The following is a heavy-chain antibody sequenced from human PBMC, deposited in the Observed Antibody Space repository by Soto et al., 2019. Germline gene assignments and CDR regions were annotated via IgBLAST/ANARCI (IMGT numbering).Heavy chain of an antibody. J-gene: IGHJ3*02. CDR1: GGTFSNHA. CDR3: AREVAADGTFREDVFDI. V-gene: IGHV1-69*12. D-gene: IGHD6-13*01. CDR2: IIPIFSTT. Sequence: QVHLVQSGAEVKKPGSSVKVSCKAPGGTFSNHAINWVRQAPGHVLEWMGRIIPIFSTTNYAQKFQGRVTMTADDSTITAYLERSSLKHDDTAVYYCAREVAADGTFREDVFDIWGQGTLVTVSS.